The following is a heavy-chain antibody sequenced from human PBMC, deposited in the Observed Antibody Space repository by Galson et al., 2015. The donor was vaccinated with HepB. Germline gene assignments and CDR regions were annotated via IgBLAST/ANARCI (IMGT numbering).Heavy chain of an antibody. CDR3: ARDGSHYDVDY. J-gene: IGHJ4*02. CDR2: ISSGGGRK. D-gene: IGHD1-26*01. V-gene: IGHV3-33*08. CDR1: GFTFRRYG. Sequence: PLRLSCAASGFTFRRYGMHCVRLAPGKVLEWVAFISSGGGRKDYADSVRGRFSISRDDSRDILYLQMNSLRVDDAARYYCARDGSHYDVDYWGQGTLVTVFS.